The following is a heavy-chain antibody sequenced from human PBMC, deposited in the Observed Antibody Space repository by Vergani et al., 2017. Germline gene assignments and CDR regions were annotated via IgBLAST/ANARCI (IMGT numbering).Heavy chain of an antibody. CDR3: ARHTTYTDS. J-gene: IGHJ4*02. D-gene: IGHD1-1*01. Sequence: EVELVQSGPEMRKPGESLKISCKGSEYSFGNYWIGWVRQMPGKGLEWMGIIYPADSDTRYSRSFQGQVTISAAKSISTAFLQWDSLKASDTALYYCARHTTYTDSWGQGTLVTVSS. CDR1: EYSFGNYW. CDR2: IYPADSDT. V-gene: IGHV5-51*01.